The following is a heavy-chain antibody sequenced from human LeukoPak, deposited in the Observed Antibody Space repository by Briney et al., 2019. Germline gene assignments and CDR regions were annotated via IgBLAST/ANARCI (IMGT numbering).Heavy chain of an antibody. CDR1: GFTFSSYG. Sequence: PGGSLRLSCAASGFTFSSYGMHWVRQAPGKGLEWVAVIWYDGSNKYYADSVKGRFTISRDNSMNTLYPQMNSLRAEDTAVYYCARDGDYYDSSGDYYVSAFDIWGQGTMVTVSS. CDR2: IWYDGSNK. V-gene: IGHV3-33*01. J-gene: IGHJ3*02. D-gene: IGHD3-22*01. CDR3: ARDGDYYDSSGDYYVSAFDI.